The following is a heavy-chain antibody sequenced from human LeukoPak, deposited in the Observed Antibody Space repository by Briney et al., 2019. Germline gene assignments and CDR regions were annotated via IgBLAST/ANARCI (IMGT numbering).Heavy chain of an antibody. CDR2: ITASGTAM. V-gene: IGHV3-48*02. Sequence: GGSLRLSCAASGFTFSSYSMNWVRQAPGKGLEWVSHITASGTAMFYADPVKGRFTISRDNAKNSLYLNSLRDGDTAVYYCASSGSYRFDYWGQGTLVTVSS. CDR3: ASSGSYRFDY. D-gene: IGHD1-26*01. J-gene: IGHJ4*02. CDR1: GFTFSSYS.